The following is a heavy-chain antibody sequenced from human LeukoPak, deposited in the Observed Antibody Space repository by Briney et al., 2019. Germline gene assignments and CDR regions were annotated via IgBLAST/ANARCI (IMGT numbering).Heavy chain of an antibody. J-gene: IGHJ4*02. Sequence: GRSLRLSCAASVFTFSSYGMHWVRQAPGKGLEWVAVIWYDGSNKYYADSVKGRFTISRDNSKNTLYLQMNSLRAEDTAVYYCARDRDNSGWYGGLDYWGQGTLVTVSS. V-gene: IGHV3-33*01. D-gene: IGHD6-19*01. CDR2: IWYDGSNK. CDR1: VFTFSSYG. CDR3: ARDRDNSGWYGGLDY.